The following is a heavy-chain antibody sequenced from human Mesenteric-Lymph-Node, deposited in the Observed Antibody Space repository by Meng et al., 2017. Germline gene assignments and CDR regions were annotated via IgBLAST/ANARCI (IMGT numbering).Heavy chain of an antibody. Sequence: GGSLRLSCVASGFTFSDYYMSWIRPAPGKGLEWVSYISSSGSNIYYADSVKGRFTISRDNAKNSLYLQMNSLRAEDTAVYYCARDPGRFLAYYYYGMDVWGQGTTVTVSS. J-gene: IGHJ6*02. CDR1: GFTFSDYY. CDR2: ISSSGSNI. D-gene: IGHD3-3*01. V-gene: IGHV3-11*04. CDR3: ARDPGRFLAYYYYGMDV.